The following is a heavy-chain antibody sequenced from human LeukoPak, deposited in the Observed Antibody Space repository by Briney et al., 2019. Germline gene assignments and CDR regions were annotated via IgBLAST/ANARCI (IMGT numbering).Heavy chain of an antibody. V-gene: IGHV3-23*01. CDR1: GFTFSSYA. J-gene: IGHJ6*02. CDR2: ISGSGGST. Sequence: PGESLRLSCAASGFTFSSYAMSWVRQPPGKGLAWVSAISGSGGSTYYADSVRGRFTISRDNSKNTLYLQMNSLRAEDTAVYYCVKEDYYYGMDVWGQGTTVTASS. CDR3: VKEDYYYGMDV.